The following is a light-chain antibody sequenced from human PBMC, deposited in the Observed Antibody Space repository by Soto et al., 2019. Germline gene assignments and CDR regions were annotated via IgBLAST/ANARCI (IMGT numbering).Light chain of an antibody. CDR1: ASNIGSNS. J-gene: IGLJ1*01. V-gene: IGLV1-51*01. CDR2: DND. Sequence: QSVLTQPPSVSAAPGQKVTISCSGSASNIGSNSLSWYRQFPGSSPMLVIYDNDKRPSGISARFSASKSDTSATLGITGLQTGDEADYYCGTWDNNLSAGDFGSGTKVTVL. CDR3: GTWDNNLSAGD.